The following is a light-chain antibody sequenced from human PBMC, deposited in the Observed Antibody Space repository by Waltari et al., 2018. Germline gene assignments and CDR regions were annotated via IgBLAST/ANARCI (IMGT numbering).Light chain of an antibody. J-gene: IGKJ1*01. CDR3: QQYKSYPWT. V-gene: IGKV1-5*03. CDR2: KTS. Sequence: DIQMTQSPSTLSASVGERVTITCRASQHINRWLAWYQQKPGKAPNLLIYKTSSLESGVPSRFSGSGSGTEFTLTIDTLQPDDFATYHCQQYKSYPWTFGQGTKVEIK. CDR1: QHINRW.